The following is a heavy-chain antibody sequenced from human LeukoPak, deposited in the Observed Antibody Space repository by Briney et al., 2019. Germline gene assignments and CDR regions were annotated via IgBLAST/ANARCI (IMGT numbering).Heavy chain of an antibody. D-gene: IGHD4-17*01. CDR3: ARMRDDYGLN. Sequence: SVKVSCKASGGTFSSYAISWVRQAPGQGVEWMGRIIPIFGTANYAQKFQGRVSITTDESTSTAYMELSSLRSEDTAVYYCARMRDDYGLNWGQGTLVTVSS. J-gene: IGHJ4*02. V-gene: IGHV1-69*05. CDR1: GGTFSSYA. CDR2: IIPIFGTA.